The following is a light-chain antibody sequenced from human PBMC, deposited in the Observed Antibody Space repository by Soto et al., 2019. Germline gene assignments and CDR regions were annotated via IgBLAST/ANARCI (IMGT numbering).Light chain of an antibody. V-gene: IGLV2-8*01. J-gene: IGLJ1*01. CDR2: EVN. CDR1: SSNIGAGFD. Sequence: QSVLTQPPSVSGAPGQRVTIPCTGTSSNIGAGFDVHWYQQHPGKAPKLMIYEVNKRPSGVPDRFSGSKSGNTASLTVSGLQAEDEADYYCSSYAGSNNFVFGTGTKLTVL. CDR3: SSYAGSNNFV.